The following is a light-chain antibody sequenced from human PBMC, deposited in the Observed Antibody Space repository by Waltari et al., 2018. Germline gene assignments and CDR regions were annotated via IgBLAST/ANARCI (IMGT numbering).Light chain of an antibody. Sequence: LTQSPGTLSLPPGERATLSCRASQNIGTYLVWYQQKPGQAPRLLMYAASRRATGIPDRFSGSGSGTDVSLTISRLEPEDFAVYYCQNHERLPATFGQGTKVEIK. CDR3: QNHERLPAT. J-gene: IGKJ1*01. V-gene: IGKV3-20*01. CDR2: AAS. CDR1: QNIGTY.